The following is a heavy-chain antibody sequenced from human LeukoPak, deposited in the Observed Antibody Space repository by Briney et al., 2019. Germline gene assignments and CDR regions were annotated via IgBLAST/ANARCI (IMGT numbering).Heavy chain of an antibody. Sequence: PSETLSLTCTVSGGSISSSSYYWGWIRQPPGKGLEWIGSIYYSGSTYYNPSLKSRVTISVDTSKNQFSLRLSSVTAADTAVYYCARHAYCGGDCYKNWFDPWGQGTLVTVSS. D-gene: IGHD2-21*02. CDR3: ARHAYCGGDCYKNWFDP. CDR2: IYYSGST. J-gene: IGHJ5*02. V-gene: IGHV4-39*01. CDR1: GGSISSSSYY.